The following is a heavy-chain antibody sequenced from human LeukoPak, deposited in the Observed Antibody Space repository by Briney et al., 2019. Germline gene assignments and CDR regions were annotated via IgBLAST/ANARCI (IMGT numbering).Heavy chain of an antibody. D-gene: IGHD2-2*01. V-gene: IGHV3-15*01. CDR3: TTGPPVPYQLLSSFDY. CDR1: GFTFSNAW. CDR2: IKSKTDGGTT. J-gene: IGHJ4*02. Sequence: TGGSLRLSCAASGFTFSNAWMSWVRQAPGKGLEWVGRIKSKTDGGTTDYAAPVKGRFTISRDDSKNTLYLQMNSLKTEDTAVYYCTTGPPVPYQLLSSFDYWGQGTLVTVSS.